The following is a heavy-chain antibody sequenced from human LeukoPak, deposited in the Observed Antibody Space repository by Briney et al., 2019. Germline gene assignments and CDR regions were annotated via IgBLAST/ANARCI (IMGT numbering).Heavy chain of an antibody. CDR2: INKDVSEQ. V-gene: IGHV3-7*01. J-gene: IGHJ4*02. D-gene: IGHD1-1*01. CDR1: GFTFTSYW. Sequence: GGSLRLSCTASGFTFTSYWMTWVRQSPGKGLEWVANINKDVSEQNYVDSVNGRFTLSRDNAKNTLHLQLNSLRGEDTAVYYCVRRRRVGHDSHDFWGQGTLVTVSS. CDR3: VRRRRVGHDSHDF.